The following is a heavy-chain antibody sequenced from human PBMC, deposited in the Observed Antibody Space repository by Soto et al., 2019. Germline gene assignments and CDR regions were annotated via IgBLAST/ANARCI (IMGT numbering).Heavy chain of an antibody. CDR3: ARDGYDYGYFDY. J-gene: IGHJ4*02. D-gene: IGHD4-17*01. CDR1: GGSISSGGYY. Sequence: PSETLSLTCTVSGGSISSGGYYWSWIRQHPGKGLEWIGYIYYSGSTYYNPSLKSRVTISVDTSKNQFSLKLCSVTAADTAVYYCARDGYDYGYFDYWGQGTLVTVSS. CDR2: IYYSGST. V-gene: IGHV4-31*03.